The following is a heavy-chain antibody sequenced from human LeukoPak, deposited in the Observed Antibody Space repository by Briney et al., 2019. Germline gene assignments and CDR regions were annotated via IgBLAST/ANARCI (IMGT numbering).Heavy chain of an antibody. CDR2: INPNSGGT. J-gene: IGHJ3*02. CDR3: ARGGGVLLWFGAPTGNDAFDI. V-gene: IGHV1-2*02. CDR1: GYTFTGYY. D-gene: IGHD3-10*01. Sequence: ASVKVSCKASGYTFTGYYMHWVRQAPGQGLEWMGWINPNSGGTNYAQKFQGRVTMTRDTSISTAYMELSRLRSDDTAVYYCARGGGVLLWFGAPTGNDAFDIWGQGTMVTVSS.